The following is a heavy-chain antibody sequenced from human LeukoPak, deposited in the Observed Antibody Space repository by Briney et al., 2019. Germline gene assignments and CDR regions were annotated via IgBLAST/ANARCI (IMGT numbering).Heavy chain of an antibody. CDR3: ARDCGSDCSQAFDI. CDR1: GFTFSSYW. CDR2: IKQDGTQK. V-gene: IGHV3-7*05. J-gene: IGHJ3*02. Sequence: GGSLRLSCAASGFTFSSYWMSWVRQAPGRGLEWVADIKQDGTQKYYVDSVEVRITISRDNVKNSLYLQMNSLRVEDTAVYYCARDCGSDCSQAFDIWGQGTMVTVSS. D-gene: IGHD2-21*02.